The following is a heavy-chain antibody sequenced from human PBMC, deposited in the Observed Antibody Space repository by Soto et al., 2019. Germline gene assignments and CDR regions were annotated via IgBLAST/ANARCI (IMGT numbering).Heavy chain of an antibody. D-gene: IGHD3-22*01. CDR1: GDRFSTYT. Sequence: LVKGSCKASGDRFSTYTITWVRQAPRQGLEWMGGIIPIFGTANYAQKFQGRVTITADESTSTAYMELSSLRSEDTAVYYCARGREQYYYDSSGRPYFDYWGQGTLVTSPQ. V-gene: IGHV1-69*13. CDR2: IIPIFGTA. CDR3: ARGREQYYYDSSGRPYFDY. J-gene: IGHJ4*02.